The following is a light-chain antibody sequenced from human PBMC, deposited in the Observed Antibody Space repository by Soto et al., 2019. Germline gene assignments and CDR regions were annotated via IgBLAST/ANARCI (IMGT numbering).Light chain of an antibody. J-gene: IGLJ2*01. V-gene: IGLV2-14*01. CDR3: SSYTSSSTLV. CDR1: GSDVGYYTY. CDR2: EVS. Sequence: QSALTQPASVSGSPGQSITISCTGTGSDVGYYTYVSWYQHHPVKAPKLMIYEVSNRPSGVSNRFSGSKSGNTASLTISGLQAEDEADYYCSSYTSSSTLVFGGGTKLTVL.